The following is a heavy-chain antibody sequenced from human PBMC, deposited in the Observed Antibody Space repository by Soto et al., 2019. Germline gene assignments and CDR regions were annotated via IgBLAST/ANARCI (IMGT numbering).Heavy chain of an antibody. CDR1: GFTFSSYA. CDR2: ISYDGSNK. V-gene: IGHV3-30-3*01. J-gene: IGHJ3*02. Sequence: QVQLVESGGGVVQPGRSLRLSCAASGFTFSSYAMHWVRQAPGKGLEWVAVISYDGSNKYYADSVKGRFTISRDNSQNTLYLQMNSLRAVDTAVYYSTVTRDAFDIWGQGTMVTVSS. D-gene: IGHD2-21*02. CDR3: TVTRDAFDI.